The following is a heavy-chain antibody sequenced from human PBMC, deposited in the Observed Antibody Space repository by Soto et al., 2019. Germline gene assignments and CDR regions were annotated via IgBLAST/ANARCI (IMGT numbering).Heavy chain of an antibody. CDR2: IIPIFGTA. CDR3: ARTERITMVRGVYYYYGMDV. D-gene: IGHD3-10*01. V-gene: IGHV1-69*06. CDR1: GGTFSSYA. Sequence: SVKVSCKASGGTFSSYAISWVRQAPGQGLEWMGGIIPIFGTANYAQKFQGRVTITADKSTSTAYMELSSLRSEDTAVYYRARTERITMVRGVYYYYGMDVWGQGTTVTVSS. J-gene: IGHJ6*02.